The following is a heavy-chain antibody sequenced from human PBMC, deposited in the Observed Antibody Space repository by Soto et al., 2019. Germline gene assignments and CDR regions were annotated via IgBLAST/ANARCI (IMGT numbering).Heavy chain of an antibody. CDR1: GAYISDFS. CDR2: ITINGNT. D-gene: IGHD3-22*01. Sequence: PSETLSLTCRVSGAYISDFSWSWIRQPAGKGLEWIGRITINGNTQKNPSFKSRATISGDTSKNQFSLKLSSVTAADTAVYYCARGGYYCENSGQNAYDYWGQGILVTVSS. V-gene: IGHV4-4*07. J-gene: IGHJ4*01. CDR3: ARGGYYCENSGQNAYDY.